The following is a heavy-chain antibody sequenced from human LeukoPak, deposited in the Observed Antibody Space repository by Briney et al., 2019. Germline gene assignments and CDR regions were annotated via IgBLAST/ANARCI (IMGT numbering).Heavy chain of an antibody. J-gene: IGHJ4*02. V-gene: IGHV3-7*01. D-gene: IGHD6-13*01. CDR2: IKQDGSEK. Sequence: QPGGSLRLSCAASGFTYSNYWMSWVRQAPGKGLEWVASIKQDGSEKYYVDSVKGRFTISRDNAKNSLYLQMNSLRAEDTAVYYCVRDRRYSGSWYPYWGQGTLVTVSS. CDR1: GFTYSNYW. CDR3: VRDRRYSGSWYPY.